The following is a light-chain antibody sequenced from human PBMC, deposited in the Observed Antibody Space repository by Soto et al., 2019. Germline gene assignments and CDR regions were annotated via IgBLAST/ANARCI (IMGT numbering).Light chain of an antibody. V-gene: IGLV1-44*01. Sequence: QSVLTQPPSASGTPGQRVTISCSGSSSNIGSNPVNWYQQLPGTAPHLIIYNNSERHSGVPDRFSGSKSGTSGSLAISGLQSDDEAEYYCAAWDDGLNGPYVFGTGTKLTVL. J-gene: IGLJ1*01. CDR2: NNS. CDR3: AAWDDGLNGPYV. CDR1: SSNIGSNP.